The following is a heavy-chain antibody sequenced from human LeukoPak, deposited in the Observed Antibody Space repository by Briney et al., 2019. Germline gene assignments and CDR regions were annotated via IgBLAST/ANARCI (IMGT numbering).Heavy chain of an antibody. J-gene: IGHJ4*02. CDR2: ISATVGTT. V-gene: IGHV3-23*01. D-gene: IGHD5-18*01. CDR3: AKIRYSYYVPEFDD. CDR1: GFTFSNYA. Sequence: GGSLRLSCAASGFTFSNYAMSWVRQAPGKGLEWVSTISATVGTTDYADSVKGRFTISRDNSNNTLYLQMNSLRAEDTALYYCAKIRYSYYVPEFDDWGRGTLVAVSS.